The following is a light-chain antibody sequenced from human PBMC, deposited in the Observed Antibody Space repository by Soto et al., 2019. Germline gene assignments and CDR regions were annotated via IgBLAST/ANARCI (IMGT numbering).Light chain of an antibody. CDR1: QSISSY. V-gene: IGKV1-39*01. CDR3: QQSYSTPRT. CDR2: GVS. J-gene: IGKJ5*01. Sequence: DIPMTQSPSSLSASVGDRVTITCRASQSISSYLNWYQQKPGKAPKLLIYGVSSLHSGVPSRFSGSGSGTDFTLSISSLQPEDFASYYCQQSYSTPRTFGQGTRLEIK.